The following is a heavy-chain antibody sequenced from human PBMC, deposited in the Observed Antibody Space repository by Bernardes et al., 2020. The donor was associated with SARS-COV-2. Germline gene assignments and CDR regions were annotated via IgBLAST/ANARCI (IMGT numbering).Heavy chain of an antibody. V-gene: IGHV3-74*01. J-gene: IGHJ4*02. Sequence: SLRLSCAASGFTFSSYWMHWVRQAPGKGLMWVSRINGDGSRTTYADSVKGRFTISRDNTKNTLYLQMNSLRAEDTAVYYCVRGPSDGHGRFEYWGQGTLGTVSS. CDR1: GFTFSSYW. CDR3: VRGPSDGHGRFEY. CDR2: INGDGSRT.